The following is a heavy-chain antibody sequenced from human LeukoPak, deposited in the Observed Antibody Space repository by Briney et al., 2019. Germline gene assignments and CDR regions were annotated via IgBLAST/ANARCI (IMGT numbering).Heavy chain of an antibody. CDR3: ARDKRYCSGGSCYAEIYYYYYMDV. J-gene: IGHJ6*03. V-gene: IGHV4-61*02. CDR2: IYTSGST. CDR1: GGSISSGSYY. Sequence: SETPSLTCTVSGGSISSGSYYWSWIRQPAGKGLEWIGRIYTSGSTNYNPSLKSRVTISVDTSKNQFSLKLSSVTAADTAVYYCARDKRYCSGGSCYAEIYYYYYMDVWGKGTTVTVSS. D-gene: IGHD2-15*01.